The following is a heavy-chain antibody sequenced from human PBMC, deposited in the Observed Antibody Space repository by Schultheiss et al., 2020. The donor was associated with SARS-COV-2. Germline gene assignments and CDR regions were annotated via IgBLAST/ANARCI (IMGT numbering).Heavy chain of an antibody. CDR2: IWYDGSNK. V-gene: IGHV3-30*02. CDR3: AGAEGVVAPAATDY. Sequence: GESLKISCTASGFTFSSYGMHWVRQAPGKGLEWVAVIWYDGSNKYYADSVKGLFTISRDNSKNTLYLQMNSLRAEDTAVYYCAGAEGVVAPAATDYWGQGTLVTVSS. CDR1: GFTFSSYG. D-gene: IGHD2-2*01. J-gene: IGHJ4*02.